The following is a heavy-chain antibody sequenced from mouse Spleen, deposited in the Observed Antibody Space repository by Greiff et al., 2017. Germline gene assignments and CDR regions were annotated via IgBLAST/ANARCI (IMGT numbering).Heavy chain of an antibody. CDR1: GYTFTSYG. V-gene: IGHV1-81*01. Sequence: QVQLQQSGAELPRPVASVKLSCKASGYTFTSYGISWVTQRTGQGLEWIGEIYPRSGNTYYNEKFKGKATLTADKSSSTAYMELRSLTSEDSAVYFCARYYYGSSYAMDYWGQGTSVTVSS. D-gene: IGHD1-1*01. J-gene: IGHJ4*01. CDR3: ARYYYGSSYAMDY. CDR2: IYPRSGNT.